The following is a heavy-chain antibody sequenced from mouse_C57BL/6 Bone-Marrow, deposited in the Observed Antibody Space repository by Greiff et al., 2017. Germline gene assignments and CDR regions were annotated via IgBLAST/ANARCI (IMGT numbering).Heavy chain of an antibody. J-gene: IGHJ3*01. D-gene: IGHD1-1*01. CDR1: GYTFTSYW. Sequence: QVQLKQSGPELVKPGASVKISCKASGYTFTSYWITWVKQRPGQGLEWIGDIYPGSGSTNYNEKFKSKATLTVDTSSSTAYMQLSSLTSEDSAVYYCALITTVVSPAWFAYWGQGTLVTVSA. V-gene: IGHV1-55*01. CDR2: IYPGSGST. CDR3: ALITTVVSPAWFAY.